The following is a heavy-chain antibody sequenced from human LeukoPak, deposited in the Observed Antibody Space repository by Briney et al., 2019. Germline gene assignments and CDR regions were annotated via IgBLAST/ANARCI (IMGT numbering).Heavy chain of an antibody. CDR3: ASPRCGGDCYLWLGAFDI. Sequence: GGSLRLSCAASGFTFSSYSMNWVRQAPGKGLEWVSYISSSSSTIYYADSVKGRFTISRDNAKNSLYLQMNSLRAEDTAVYYCASPRCGGDCYLWLGAFDIWGQGTMVTVSS. V-gene: IGHV3-48*01. D-gene: IGHD2-21*01. J-gene: IGHJ3*02. CDR1: GFTFSSYS. CDR2: ISSSSSTI.